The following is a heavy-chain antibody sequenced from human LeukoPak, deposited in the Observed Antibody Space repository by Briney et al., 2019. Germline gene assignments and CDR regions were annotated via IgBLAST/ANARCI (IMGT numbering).Heavy chain of an antibody. CDR1: GGTFSSYA. V-gene: IGHV1-69*13. Sequence: GASVKVSCKASGGTFSSYAISWVRQAPGQGLEWMGGIIPIFGTANYAQKSQGRVTITADESTSTAYMELSSLRSEDTAVYYCAREAYYYDSSGYSTHNAFDIWGQGTMVTVSS. J-gene: IGHJ3*02. CDR2: IIPIFGTA. D-gene: IGHD3-22*01. CDR3: AREAYYYDSSGYSTHNAFDI.